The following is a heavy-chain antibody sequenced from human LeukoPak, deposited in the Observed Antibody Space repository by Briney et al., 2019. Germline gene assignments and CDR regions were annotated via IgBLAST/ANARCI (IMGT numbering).Heavy chain of an antibody. V-gene: IGHV4-4*02. CDR1: GGSITNTNY. D-gene: IGHD6-19*01. Sequence: PSETLSLTCGVSGGSITNTNYWTWVRQPPGKGLEWIGEVNLQGSTNYNPSLMGRVAIAVDTSENHISLQLTSVTAADTAVYYCARDYLSVSGWMNFDYWGQGALVTVSS. CDR2: VNLQGST. CDR3: ARDYLSVSGWMNFDY. J-gene: IGHJ4*02.